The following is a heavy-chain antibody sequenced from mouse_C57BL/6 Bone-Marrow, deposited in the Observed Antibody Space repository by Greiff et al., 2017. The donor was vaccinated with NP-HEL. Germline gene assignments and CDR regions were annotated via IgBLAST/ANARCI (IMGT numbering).Heavy chain of an antibody. J-gene: IGHJ1*03. CDR3: ARRAVAPEWYFDV. CDR2: ISYDGSN. V-gene: IGHV3-6*01. Sequence: DVKLQESGPGLVKPSQSLSLTCSVTGYSITSGYYWNWVRQFPGNKLEWMGYISYDGSNNYNPSLKNRISITRDTSKNQFFLKLNSVTTEDTATYYCARRAVAPEWYFDVWGTGTTVTVSS. CDR1: GYSITSGYY. D-gene: IGHD6-1*01.